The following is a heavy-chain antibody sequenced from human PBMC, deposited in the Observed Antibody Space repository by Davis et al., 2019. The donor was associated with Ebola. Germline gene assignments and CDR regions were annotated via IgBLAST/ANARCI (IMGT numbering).Heavy chain of an antibody. V-gene: IGHV1-8*02. D-gene: IGHD5-18*01. J-gene: IGHJ6*03. CDR1: GGTFSSYA. CDR2: MNPNSGNT. Sequence: ASVKVSCQASGGTFSSYAISWVRQATGQGLEWMGWMNPNSGNTGYAQKFQGWVTMTRDTSISTTYMELSRLRSDDTAVYYCARDRLNTAMDHARELEEPYYYYMDVWGKGTTVTVSS. CDR3: ARDRLNTAMDHARELEEPYYYYMDV.